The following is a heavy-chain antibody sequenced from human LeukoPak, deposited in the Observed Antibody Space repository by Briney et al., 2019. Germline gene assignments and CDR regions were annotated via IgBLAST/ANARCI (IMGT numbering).Heavy chain of an antibody. Sequence: ASETLSLTCTVSGGSISSSSYYWGWISQPPGKGLEWIGSIYYSGSTYYNPSLKSRVTISVDTSKNQFSLRLSSVTAADTAVYYCARVGMVARDGYNYRKYFDYWGQGTLVTVSS. CDR3: ARVGMVARDGYNYRKYFDY. CDR1: GGSISSSSYY. V-gene: IGHV4-39*07. J-gene: IGHJ4*02. D-gene: IGHD5-24*01. CDR2: IYYSGST.